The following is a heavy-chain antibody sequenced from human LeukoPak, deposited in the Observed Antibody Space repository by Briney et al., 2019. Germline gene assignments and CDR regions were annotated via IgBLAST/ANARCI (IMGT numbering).Heavy chain of an antibody. V-gene: IGHV5-51*01. Sequence: GESLKISCKGSGYSFTSYWIGWARQMPGKGLEWMGIIYPGDSDTRYSPSFQGQVTISADKSISTAYLQWSSLKASDTAMYYCARHPKIMTTVTPIYGMDVWGQGTTVTVSS. J-gene: IGHJ6*02. CDR3: ARHPKIMTTVTPIYGMDV. CDR1: GYSFTSYW. CDR2: IYPGDSDT. D-gene: IGHD4-17*01.